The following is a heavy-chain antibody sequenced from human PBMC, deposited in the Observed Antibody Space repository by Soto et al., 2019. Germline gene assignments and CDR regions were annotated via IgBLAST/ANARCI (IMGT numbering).Heavy chain of an antibody. CDR1: GGSISSGGYY. J-gene: IGHJ4*02. Sequence: SETLSLTCTVSGGSISSGGYYWSWIRQHPGKGLEWIGYIYYSGSTYYNPSLKSRVTISVDTSKNQFSLKLSSVTAADTAVYYCAREGDCTNGVCYDYWGQGTLVTVSS. D-gene: IGHD2-8*01. CDR2: IYYSGST. CDR3: AREGDCTNGVCYDY. V-gene: IGHV4-31*03.